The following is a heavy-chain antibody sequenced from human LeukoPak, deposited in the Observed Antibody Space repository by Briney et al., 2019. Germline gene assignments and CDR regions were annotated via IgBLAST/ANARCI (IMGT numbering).Heavy chain of an antibody. CDR2: INPSGGST. CDR3: ARVLDYDYVWGSFGY. CDR1: GYTFTSYY. V-gene: IGHV1-46*01. J-gene: IGHJ4*02. D-gene: IGHD3-16*01. Sequence: ASVKVSCKASGYTFTSYYMHWVRQAPGQGLEWMGIINPSGGSTSYAQKFQGRVAMTRDMSTSTVYMELSSLRSEDTAVYYCARVLDYDYVWGSFGYWGQGTLVTVSS.